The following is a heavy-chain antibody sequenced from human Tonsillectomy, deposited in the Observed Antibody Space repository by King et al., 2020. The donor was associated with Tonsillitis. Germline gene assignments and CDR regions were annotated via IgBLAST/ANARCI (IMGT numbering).Heavy chain of an antibody. Sequence: QLVQSGGGVVQPGGSLRLSCAASGFTFNSYAMHWVRQAPGRGMQWVAVISFDGSEEYYTDSVRDRVSISRDTSNNMLSLQMHSLRPEDTALYFCARTTVTCMRYYYGLDVWGQGTTVIVSS. V-gene: IGHV3-30*04. CDR3: ARTTVTCMRYYYGLDV. CDR1: GFTFNSYA. J-gene: IGHJ6*02. D-gene: IGHD4-11*01. CDR2: ISFDGSEE.